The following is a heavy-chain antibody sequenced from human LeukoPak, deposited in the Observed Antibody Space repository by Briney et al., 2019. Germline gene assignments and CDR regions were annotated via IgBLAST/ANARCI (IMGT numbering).Heavy chain of an antibody. CDR1: GYTFTGYY. Sequence: ASVKVSCKASGYTFTGYYMHWVRQAPGQGLEWMGWINPNSGGTNYAQKFQGRVTMTRDTSISTAYMELSRLRSDDTAVYYCARDTGETVVVAANFYFDYWGQGTLVTVSS. J-gene: IGHJ4*02. V-gene: IGHV1-2*02. D-gene: IGHD2-15*01. CDR3: ARDTGETVVVAANFYFDY. CDR2: INPNSGGT.